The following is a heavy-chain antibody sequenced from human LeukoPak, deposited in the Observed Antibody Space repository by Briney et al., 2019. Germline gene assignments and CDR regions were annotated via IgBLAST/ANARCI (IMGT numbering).Heavy chain of an antibody. Sequence: ASVRVSCKASGNTFSGFYIHWLRQAPGQGLEWMGWINPNGGGTEYAKRLQGRLTMTRDTSIATAYMELSSLRSDDMAVFYCVTSRRGTQPIDHWGQGTLVTVSS. V-gene: IGHV1-2*02. D-gene: IGHD1-1*01. J-gene: IGHJ4*02. CDR2: INPNGGGT. CDR3: VTSRRGTQPIDH. CDR1: GNTFSGFY.